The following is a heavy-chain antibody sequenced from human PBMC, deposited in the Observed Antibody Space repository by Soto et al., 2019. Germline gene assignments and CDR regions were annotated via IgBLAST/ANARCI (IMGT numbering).Heavy chain of an antibody. CDR1: GYTFTSYG. J-gene: IGHJ4*02. Sequence: QVQLVQSGAEVKKPGASVKVSCKASGYTFTSYGISWVRQAPGQGLEWMGWISAYNGNTNYAQKLQGRVTMTTDTSTSTAYMELRSLRSDDTALYYCARDVGDVVVVPLHYPDYWGQGTLVTVSS. CDR3: ARDVGDVVVVPLHYPDY. D-gene: IGHD2-15*01. CDR2: ISAYNGNT. V-gene: IGHV1-18*01.